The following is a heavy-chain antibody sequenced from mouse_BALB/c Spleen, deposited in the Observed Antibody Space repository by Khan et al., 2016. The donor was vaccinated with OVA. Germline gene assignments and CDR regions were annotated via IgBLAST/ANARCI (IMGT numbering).Heavy chain of an antibody. CDR1: GYTFSDFL. J-gene: IGHJ3*01. CDR2: FYSVCAYT. V-gene: IGHV1-77*01. D-gene: IGHD1-1*01. CDR3: ARAGYGGFAY. Sequence: QVQLQQSGPELVKTGASVKMSCKASGYTFSDFLISWLKQRPGQGLEWIGEFYSVCAYTYYLDKFKGKATLTSDKSSITAYMQLSSLTSEDSAVYFCARAGYGGFAYWGQDTLVTVSA.